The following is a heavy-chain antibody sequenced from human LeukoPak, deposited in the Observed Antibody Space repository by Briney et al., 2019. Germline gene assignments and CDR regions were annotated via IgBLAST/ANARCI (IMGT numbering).Heavy chain of an antibody. CDR2: IYHSGST. CDR3: AKSYDSSGYYNY. J-gene: IGHJ4*02. Sequence: SETLSLTCTVSGGSISSGGYYWSWIRQPPGKGLEWIGYIYHSGSTYYNPSLKSRVTISVDTSKNQFSLKLSSVTAADTAVYYCAKSYDSSGYYNYWGQGTLVTVSS. CDR1: GGSISSGGYY. D-gene: IGHD3-22*01. V-gene: IGHV4-30-2*02.